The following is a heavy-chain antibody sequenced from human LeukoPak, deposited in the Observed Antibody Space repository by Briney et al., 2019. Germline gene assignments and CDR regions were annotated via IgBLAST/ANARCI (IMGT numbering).Heavy chain of an antibody. CDR3: AREVGSSSWYPYYYCYMDV. CDR1: GFSVSSNY. J-gene: IGHJ6*03. Sequence: PGGSLRLSCAASGFSVSSNYMSWVRQAPGKGLEWVSVIYSGGSTYYADSVKGRFTISRDNSKNTLYLQMNSLRAEDTAVYYCAREVGSSSWYPYYYCYMDVWGKGTTVTISS. D-gene: IGHD6-13*01. CDR2: IYSGGST. V-gene: IGHV3-66*01.